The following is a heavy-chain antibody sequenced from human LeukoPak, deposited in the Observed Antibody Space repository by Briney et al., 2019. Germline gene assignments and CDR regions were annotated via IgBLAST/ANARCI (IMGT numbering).Heavy chain of an antibody. CDR3: ARDCGGYCTNGVQRYYYYGMDV. CDR2: IYHSGST. D-gene: IGHD2-8*01. J-gene: IGHJ6*02. CDR1: GGSISSGGYS. V-gene: IGHV4-30-2*01. Sequence: PSQTLSLTCAVSGGSISSGGYSWSWIRQPPGKGLEWIGYIYHSGSTYYNPSLKSRVTISVDRSKNQFSLKLSSVTAADTAVYYCARDCGGYCTNGVQRYYYYGMDVWGQGTTVTVSS.